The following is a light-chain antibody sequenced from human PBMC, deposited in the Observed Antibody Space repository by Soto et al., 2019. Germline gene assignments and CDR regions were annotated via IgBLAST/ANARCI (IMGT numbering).Light chain of an antibody. V-gene: IGLV6-57*01. CDR2: EDN. J-gene: IGLJ3*02. Sequence: NFMLTQPHSVSESPGKTVTISCTRSSGSIASNYVQWYQQRPGSSPTTVIYEDNQRPSGVPDRFSGSIDRSSNSASLTISGLKTEDEAEYYCQSYDSSTNWVFGGGTKLTVL. CDR1: SGSIASNY. CDR3: QSYDSSTNWV.